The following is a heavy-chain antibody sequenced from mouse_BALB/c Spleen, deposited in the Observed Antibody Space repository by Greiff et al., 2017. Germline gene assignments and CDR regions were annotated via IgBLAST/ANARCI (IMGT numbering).Heavy chain of an antibody. J-gene: IGHJ2*01. Sequence: VQLQQSGPELVKPGASVKISCKASGYSFTGYYMHWVKQSHVKSLEWIGRINPYNGATSYNQNFKDKASLTVDKSSSTAYMELHSLTSEDSAVYYDARWGTNFDDWGQGTTLTVSS. CDR3: ARWGTNFDD. CDR1: GYSFTGYY. V-gene: IGHV1-26*01. D-gene: IGHD2-14*01. CDR2: INPYNGAT.